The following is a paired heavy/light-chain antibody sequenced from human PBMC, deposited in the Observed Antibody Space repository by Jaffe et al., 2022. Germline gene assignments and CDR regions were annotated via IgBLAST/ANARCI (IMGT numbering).Heavy chain of an antibody. CDR2: INHSGST. D-gene: IGHD3-9*01. J-gene: IGHJ6*03. Sequence: QVQLQQWGAGLLKPSETLSLTCAVYGGSFSGYYWSWIRQPPGKGLEWIGEINHSGSTNYNPSLKSRVTISVDTSKNQFSLKLSSVTAADTAVYYCARGIRYFDWLGTTGCFYMDVWGKGTTVTVSS. V-gene: IGHV4-34*01. CDR3: ARGIRYFDWLGTTGCFYMDV. CDR1: GGSFSGYY.
Light chain of an antibody. CDR3: QQYNNWPPVT. J-gene: IGKJ1*01. V-gene: IGKV3-15*01. CDR2: GAS. CDR1: QSVSSN. Sequence: EIVMTQSPATLSVSPGERATLSCRASQSVSSNLAWYQQKPGQAPRLLIYGASTRATGIPARFSGSGSGTEFTLTISSLQSEDFAVYYCQQYNNWPPVTFGQGTKVEIK.